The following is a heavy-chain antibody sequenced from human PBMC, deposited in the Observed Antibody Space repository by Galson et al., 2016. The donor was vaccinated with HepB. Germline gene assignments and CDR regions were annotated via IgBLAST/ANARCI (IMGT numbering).Heavy chain of an antibody. CDR2: IHPGTGET. J-gene: IGHJ3*02. Sequence: SVKVSCKASGYNFAKFALHWVRQAPGQSLEWMAWIHPGTGETINSKKLQGRVTITRDTSATTAYMELSGLRSEDTAVYYCARTRTYVVFDIWGQGTTV. CDR3: ARTRTYVVFDI. CDR1: GYNFAKFA. D-gene: IGHD3-16*01. V-gene: IGHV1-3*01.